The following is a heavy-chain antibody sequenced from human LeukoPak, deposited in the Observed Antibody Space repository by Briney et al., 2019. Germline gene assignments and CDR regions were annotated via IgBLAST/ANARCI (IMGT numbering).Heavy chain of an antibody. D-gene: IGHD3-22*01. CDR3: ARVRYYDSSGYSKSFDY. Sequence: SETLSLTCTVSGGSISSGDYYWSWIRQPPGKGLEWIGYIYYSGSTYYNPSLKSRVTISVDTSKNQFSLKLSSVTAADTAVYYCARVRYYDSSGYSKSFDYWGQGTLVTVSS. CDR1: GGSISSGDYY. V-gene: IGHV4-30-4*01. J-gene: IGHJ4*02. CDR2: IYYSGST.